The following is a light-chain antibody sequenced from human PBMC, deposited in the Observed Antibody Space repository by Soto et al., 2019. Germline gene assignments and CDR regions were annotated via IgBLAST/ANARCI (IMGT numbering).Light chain of an antibody. CDR1: QSVSSSF. V-gene: IGKV3-20*01. Sequence: EIVLTQSPGTLSLSPGERATLSCRASQSVSSSFLAWYQQKPGQAPRLLIYGASSRATGIPDRFSGSGSGTDLALTISGLEPEDFAVYYCQQDGSSPWSFGQGTKVEIK. CDR3: QQDGSSPWS. CDR2: GAS. J-gene: IGKJ1*01.